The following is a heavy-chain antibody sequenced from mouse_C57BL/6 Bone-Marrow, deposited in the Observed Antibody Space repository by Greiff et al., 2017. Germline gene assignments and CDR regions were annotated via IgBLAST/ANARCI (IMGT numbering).Heavy chain of an antibody. Sequence: VQLQQSGAELVRPGASVKLSCKASGYTFTDYYINWVKQRPGQGLEWIARIYPGSGNTYYNEKFKGKATLTAEKSSSTAYMQLSSLTSADSAVYFCARRTTVVPYYAMDYWGQGTSVTVSS. J-gene: IGHJ4*01. V-gene: IGHV1-76*01. D-gene: IGHD1-1*01. CDR3: ARRTTVVPYYAMDY. CDR1: GYTFTDYY. CDR2: IYPGSGNT.